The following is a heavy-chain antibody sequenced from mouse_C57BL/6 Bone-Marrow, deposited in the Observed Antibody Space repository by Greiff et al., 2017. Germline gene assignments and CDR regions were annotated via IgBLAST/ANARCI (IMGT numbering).Heavy chain of an antibody. V-gene: IGHV2-2*01. CDR2: IWSGGST. Sequence: VQLQQSGPGLVQPSQSLSITCTVSGFSLTSYGVHWVRQSPGKGLEWLGVIWSGGSTDYNAAFISRLSISKDNSKSQVFFKMNSLQADDTAIYYCARPCGTGWFAYWGQGTLVTVSA. D-gene: IGHD3-3*01. CDR1: GFSLTSYG. J-gene: IGHJ3*01. CDR3: ARPCGTGWFAY.